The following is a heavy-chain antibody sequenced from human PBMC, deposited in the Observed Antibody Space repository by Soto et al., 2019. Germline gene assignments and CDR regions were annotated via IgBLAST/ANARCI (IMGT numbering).Heavy chain of an antibody. CDR2: ISGSGGST. CDR1: GFTFSSYA. CDR3: AKAPYGDYYYYGMDV. J-gene: IGHJ6*02. V-gene: IGHV3-23*01. Sequence: SLRLSCAASGFTFSSYAMSWVRQAPGKGLEWVSAISGSGGSTYYADSVKGRFTISRDNSKNTLYLQMNSLRAEDTAAYYCAKAPYGDYYYYGMDVWGQGTTVTVSS. D-gene: IGHD4-17*01.